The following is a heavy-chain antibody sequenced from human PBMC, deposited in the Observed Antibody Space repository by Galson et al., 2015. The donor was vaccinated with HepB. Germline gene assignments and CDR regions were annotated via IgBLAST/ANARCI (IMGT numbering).Heavy chain of an antibody. CDR1: GFTFSTYI. V-gene: IGHV3-21*01. Sequence: PLRLSCAASGFTFSTYIMNWVRQAPGKGLEWVSSISGSATYIYYADSVKGRFTISRDNAKNSLYLQMNSLRADDTAVYYCAREEAGGYNHWGQGTLVTVSS. J-gene: IGHJ5*02. CDR3: AREEAGGYNH. CDR2: ISGSATYI. D-gene: IGHD5-12*01.